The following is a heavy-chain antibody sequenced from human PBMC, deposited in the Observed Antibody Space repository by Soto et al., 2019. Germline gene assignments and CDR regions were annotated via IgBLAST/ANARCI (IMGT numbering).Heavy chain of an antibody. D-gene: IGHD3-3*01. V-gene: IGHV1-69*13. CDR2: IIPIFGTA. CDR3: ARGVRFLEWLDRNWFDP. Sequence: SVKVSCKASGGTFSSYAISWVRQAPGQGLEWMGGIIPIFGTANYAQKFQGRVTITADESTSTAYMELSSLRSEDTAVYYCARGVRFLEWLDRNWFDPWGQGTLVTVSS. J-gene: IGHJ5*02. CDR1: GGTFSSYA.